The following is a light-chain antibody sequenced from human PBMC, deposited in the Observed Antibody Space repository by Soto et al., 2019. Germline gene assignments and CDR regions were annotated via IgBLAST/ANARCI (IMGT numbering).Light chain of an antibody. CDR3: QQYDNLPPL. J-gene: IGKJ3*01. CDR2: DAS. CDR1: QDISNY. Sequence: DIQMTQSPSSLSASVGDRVTITCQASQDISNYLNWYQQKPGKAPKLLIYDASNLETGVPSRFSGSGSGTDFTFTISSLQPEDIATYYCQQYDNLPPLFGPGTKSGYQT. V-gene: IGKV1-33*01.